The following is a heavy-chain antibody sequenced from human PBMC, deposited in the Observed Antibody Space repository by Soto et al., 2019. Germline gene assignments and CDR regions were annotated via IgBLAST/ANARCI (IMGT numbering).Heavy chain of an antibody. D-gene: IGHD3-10*01. V-gene: IGHV4-31*03. CDR1: GGSVSDGGYY. Sequence: QVQLQESGPGLVKPSQTLSLTCTVSGGSVSDGGYYWSWIRQHPGKGLEWLGTIYYSGSTHYNPSLKSRLSISLDMSKNQFSLKLSSVTAADTATYYCARDFGAGADYYSSSPWGQGTLVTVSS. CDR3: ARDFGAGADYYSSSP. CDR2: IYYSGST. J-gene: IGHJ5*02.